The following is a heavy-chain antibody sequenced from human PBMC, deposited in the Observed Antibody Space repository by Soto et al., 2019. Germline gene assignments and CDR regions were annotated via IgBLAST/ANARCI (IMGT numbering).Heavy chain of an antibody. V-gene: IGHV3-30*18. D-gene: IGHD2-2*01. J-gene: IGHJ4*02. CDR1: GFTFSTYD. CDR3: AKGDSGPAFVVVPAAMSPKTYYFDY. Sequence: GGSLRLSCAASGFTFSTYDMHWVRQAPGKGLEWVAVISYDGSSKYYADSVKGRFTISRDNSKNTLYLQMNSLRAEDTAVYYCAKGDSGPAFVVVPAAMSPKTYYFDYWGQGTLVTVSS. CDR2: ISYDGSSK.